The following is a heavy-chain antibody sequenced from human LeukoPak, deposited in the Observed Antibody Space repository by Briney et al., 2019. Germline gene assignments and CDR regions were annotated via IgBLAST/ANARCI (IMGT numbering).Heavy chain of an antibody. V-gene: IGHV3-23*01. CDR1: GFTFSSFS. D-gene: IGHD3-10*01. J-gene: IGHJ4*02. CDR3: AKVGSSGYYFDY. Sequence: GGSLRLSCAASGFTFSSFSMNWVRQAPGKGLEWVSAISGSGGSTYYADSVKGRFTISRDNSKNTLYLQMNSLRAEDTAVYYCAKVGSSGYYFDYWGQGTLVTVSS. CDR2: ISGSGGST.